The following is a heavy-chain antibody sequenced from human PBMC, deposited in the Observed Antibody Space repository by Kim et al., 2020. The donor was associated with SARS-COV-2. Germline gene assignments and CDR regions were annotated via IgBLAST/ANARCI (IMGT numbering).Heavy chain of an antibody. CDR1: GFTFDDYA. J-gene: IGHJ3*02. V-gene: IGHV3-9*01. CDR2: ISWNSGSI. D-gene: IGHD3-10*01. CDR3: AKDLSYGSGSYRADAFDI. Sequence: GGSLRLSCAASGFTFDDYAMHWVRQAPGKGLEWVSGISWNSGSIGYADSVKGRFTISRDNAKNSLYLQMNSLRAEDTALYYCAKDLSYGSGSYRADAFDIWGQGTMVTVSS.